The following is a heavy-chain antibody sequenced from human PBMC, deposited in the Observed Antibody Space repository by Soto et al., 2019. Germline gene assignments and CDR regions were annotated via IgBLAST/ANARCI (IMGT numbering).Heavy chain of an antibody. D-gene: IGHD4-17*01. CDR1: GGSISSYY. CDR3: AREDYGDYVDY. V-gene: IGHV4-59*08. Sequence: QVQLQEPGPGLVKPSETLSLTCTVSGGSISSYYWSWIRQPPGKGLEWIGYIYYSGSTNYNPSLKSRVTISVDTSKNQFSLKLSSVTAADTAVYYCAREDYGDYVDYWGQGTLVTVSS. CDR2: IYYSGST. J-gene: IGHJ4*02.